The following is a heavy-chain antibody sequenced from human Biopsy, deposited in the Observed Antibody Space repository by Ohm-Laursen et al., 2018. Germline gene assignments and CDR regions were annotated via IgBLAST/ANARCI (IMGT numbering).Heavy chain of an antibody. J-gene: IGHJ6*02. CDR1: GGSISSGTHY. V-gene: IGHV4-31*03. CDR3: ASHVINRGGYYYYDMDV. D-gene: IGHD1-14*01. Sequence: SETLSLTCTVSGGSISSGTHYWSWIRQHPGKGLEWIGYMYYSGSINYNPSLKSRVTISVDAPKNQFSLKLTSVTVADTAVYYCASHVINRGGYYYYDMDVWGQGMTVTVSS. CDR2: MYYSGSI.